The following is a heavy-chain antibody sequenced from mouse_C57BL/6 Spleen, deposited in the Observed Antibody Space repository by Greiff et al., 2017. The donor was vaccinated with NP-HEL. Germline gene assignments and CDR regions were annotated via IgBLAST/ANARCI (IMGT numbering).Heavy chain of an antibody. CDR1: GFTFSDYG. J-gene: IGHJ1*03. CDR2: ISSGSSTI. D-gene: IGHD1-1*01. V-gene: IGHV5-17*01. Sequence: VQLQQSGGGLVKPGGSLKLSCAASGFTFSDYGMHWVRQAPEKGLEWVAYISSGSSTIYYADTVKGRFTISRDNAKNTLFLQMTSLRSEDTAMYYCAALYYYGSSYRYFDVWGTGTTVTVSS. CDR3: AALYYYGSSYRYFDV.